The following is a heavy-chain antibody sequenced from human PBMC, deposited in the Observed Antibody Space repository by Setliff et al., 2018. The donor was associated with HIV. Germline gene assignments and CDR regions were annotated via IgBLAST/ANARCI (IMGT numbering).Heavy chain of an antibody. CDR1: GFTLSRRD. J-gene: IGHJ6*03. D-gene: IGHD4-17*01. CDR2: ISSNGGST. V-gene: IGHV3-64D*09. Sequence: GGSLRLSCAASGFTLSRRDMHWVRQAPGKGLEYVSAISSNGGSTYYADSVKGRFTIFRDNSKNTLYLQMGSLRAEDTAVYYCVKARVDGDYYYYYYMDVWGKGTTVTVPS. CDR3: VKARVDGDYYYYYYMDV.